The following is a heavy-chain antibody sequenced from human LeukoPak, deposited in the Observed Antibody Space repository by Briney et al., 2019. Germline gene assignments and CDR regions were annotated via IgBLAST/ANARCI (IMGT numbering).Heavy chain of an antibody. CDR3: ARDRGSFDL. CDR1: GGSFSGYY. J-gene: IGHJ2*01. Sequence: SETLSLTCAVYGGSFSGYYWSWIRQPPGKGLEWIGEINHSGSTNYNPSLKSRVTISVDTFKNQFSLKLSSVTAADTAVYYCARDRGSFDLWGRGTLVTVSS. D-gene: IGHD2-15*01. CDR2: INHSGST. V-gene: IGHV4-34*01.